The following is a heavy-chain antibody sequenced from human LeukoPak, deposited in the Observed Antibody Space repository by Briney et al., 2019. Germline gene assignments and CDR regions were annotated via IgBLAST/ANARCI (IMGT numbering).Heavy chain of an antibody. CDR2: ISWNSGNI. D-gene: IGHD3-22*01. Sequence: PGGSLRLSCAASGFTFDDYAMHWVRQAPGKGLEWVSGISWNSGNIGYADSVKGRFTISRDNAKNSLYLQMNSLRAEDTALYYCAKGSGRSGYYSNLFDYWGQGTLVTVSS. V-gene: IGHV3-9*01. J-gene: IGHJ4*02. CDR3: AKGSGRSGYYSNLFDY. CDR1: GFTFDDYA.